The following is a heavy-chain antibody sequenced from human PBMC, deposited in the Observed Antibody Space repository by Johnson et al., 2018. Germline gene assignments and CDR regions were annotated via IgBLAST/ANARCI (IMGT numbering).Heavy chain of an antibody. J-gene: IGHJ4*03. CDR3: ARDDGSGWSPFDY. D-gene: IGHD6-19*01. Sequence: EVQLVESGGGLVQPGGSLRLSCAASGFIFSSYWMHWVRQAPGKGLVWVSRVSSDGNTRTYADSVKGRFIISRDNAKSTLYLQMNGLRAGDTAVYYCARDDGSGWSPFDYWGKGTTVTVSS. V-gene: IGHV3-74*01. CDR1: GFIFSSYW. CDR2: VSSDGNTR.